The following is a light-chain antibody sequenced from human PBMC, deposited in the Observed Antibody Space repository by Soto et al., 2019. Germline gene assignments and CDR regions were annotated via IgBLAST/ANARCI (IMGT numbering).Light chain of an antibody. Sequence: QSVLTQSSSASASLGSSVKLTCTLSSGHSSYIIAWHQQQPGKAPRYLMKLEGSGSYNKGSGVPDRFSGSSSGADRYLTISNLHSEYEADYYWATWDSNTYVVFGGGTKVTVL. J-gene: IGLJ2*01. CDR1: SGHSSYI. CDR2: LEGSGSY. V-gene: IGLV4-60*03. CDR3: ATWDSNTYVV.